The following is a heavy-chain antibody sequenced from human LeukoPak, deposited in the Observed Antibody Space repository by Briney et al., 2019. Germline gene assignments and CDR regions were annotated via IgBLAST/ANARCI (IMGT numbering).Heavy chain of an antibody. J-gene: IGHJ2*01. CDR3: ARVFLLHLGYFDL. V-gene: IGHV4-59*01. CDR1: GGSISSYY. CDR2: IYYTGST. Sequence: SETLSLTCTVSGGSISSYYWSWIRQPPGKGLEWIGYIYYTGSTNSNPSLKSRVTISVDTSKNPFSLRLTSVTAADTAVYYCARVFLLHLGYFDLWGRGTLVTVSS. D-gene: IGHD2-15*01.